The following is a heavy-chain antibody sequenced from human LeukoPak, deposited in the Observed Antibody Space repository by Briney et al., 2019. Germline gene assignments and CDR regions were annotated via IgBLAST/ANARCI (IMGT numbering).Heavy chain of an antibody. CDR1: GFPFDSYS. Sequence: GGSLRLSCAASGFPFDSYSMDWVRQAPGKGPEWGSSIRSSSSYVYYADPVKGRFTISRDNAKNSLYLQMNSLRAEDTAVYYCARGGFYDYVWGSYRIDYWGQGTLVTVSS. J-gene: IGHJ4*02. CDR3: ARGGFYDYVWGSYRIDY. D-gene: IGHD3-16*02. CDR2: IRSSSSYV. V-gene: IGHV3-21*01.